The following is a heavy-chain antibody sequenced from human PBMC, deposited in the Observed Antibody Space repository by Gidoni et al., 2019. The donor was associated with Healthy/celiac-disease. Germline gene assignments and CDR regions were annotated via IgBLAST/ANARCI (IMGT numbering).Heavy chain of an antibody. CDR3: ARDVGGNSPWYFDL. CDR1: GGSISSGSYY. D-gene: IGHD2-21*02. V-gene: IGHV4-61*02. J-gene: IGHJ2*01. Sequence: VQLQESGPGLVKPSQTPSPTFTVPGGSISSGSYYWSWIRQPAGKGLEWIGRIHTSGSTNYNPSLKSRVTMSVDTSKNQFSLKLSSVTAADTAVYYCARDVGGNSPWYFDLWGRGTLVPVSS. CDR2: IHTSGST.